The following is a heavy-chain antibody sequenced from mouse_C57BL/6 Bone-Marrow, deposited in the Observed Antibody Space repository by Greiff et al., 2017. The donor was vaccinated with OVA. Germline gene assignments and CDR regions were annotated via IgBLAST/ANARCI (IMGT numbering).Heavy chain of an antibody. Sequence: EVQGVESGEGLVKPGGSLKLSCAASGFTFSSYAMSWVRQTPEKRLEWVAYISSGGDYIYYADTVKGRFTMSRDNARNTLYLQMSSLKSEDTAMYYCTRGNYDYDGDFDYWGQGTTLTVSS. J-gene: IGHJ2*01. CDR1: GFTFSSYA. CDR3: TRGNYDYDGDFDY. CDR2: ISSGGDYI. D-gene: IGHD2-4*01. V-gene: IGHV5-9-1*02.